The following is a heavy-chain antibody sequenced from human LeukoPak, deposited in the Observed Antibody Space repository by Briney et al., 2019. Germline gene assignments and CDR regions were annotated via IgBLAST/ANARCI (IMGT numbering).Heavy chain of an antibody. D-gene: IGHD2-21*02. CDR3: AREGSTVVTAARVYYYGMDV. V-gene: IGHV3-48*03. Sequence: GGSLRLSCAASGFTFSSYEMNWARQAPGKGLEWVSYISSSGSTIYYADSVKGRFTISRDNAKNSLYLQMNSLRAEDTAVYYCAREGSTVVTAARVYYYGMDVWGQGTTVTVSS. CDR2: ISSSGSTI. CDR1: GFTFSSYE. J-gene: IGHJ6*02.